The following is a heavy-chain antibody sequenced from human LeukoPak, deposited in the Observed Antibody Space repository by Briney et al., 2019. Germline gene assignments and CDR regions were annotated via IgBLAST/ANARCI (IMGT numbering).Heavy chain of an antibody. CDR1: GGSISSSSYY. CDR3: ARRPSRGVVVPAAIDAFDI. Sequence: PSETLSLTCTVSGGSISSSSYYWGWIRQPPGKGLEWIGSIYYSGSTYYNPSLKSRVTISVDTSKNQFSLKLSSVTAADTAVYYCARRPSRGVVVPAAIDAFDIWGQGTMVTVSS. D-gene: IGHD2-2*02. J-gene: IGHJ3*02. CDR2: IYYSGST. V-gene: IGHV4-39*01.